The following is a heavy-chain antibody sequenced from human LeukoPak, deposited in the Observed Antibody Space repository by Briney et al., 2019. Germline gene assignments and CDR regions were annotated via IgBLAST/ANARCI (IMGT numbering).Heavy chain of an antibody. CDR2: IYTGGST. CDR1: GGSLSSYY. CDR3: ARWKYQLLYRARGGGYYYFDY. J-gene: IGHJ4*02. V-gene: IGHV4-4*09. Sequence: SETLSLTCTVSGGSLSSYYWTWIRQPPGKGLEWIGYIYTGGSTDYNPSLKSRATISVDTSKNQFSLKLSSVTAADTAVYYCARWKYQLLYRARGGGYYYFDYWGQGTLVTVSS. D-gene: IGHD2-2*02.